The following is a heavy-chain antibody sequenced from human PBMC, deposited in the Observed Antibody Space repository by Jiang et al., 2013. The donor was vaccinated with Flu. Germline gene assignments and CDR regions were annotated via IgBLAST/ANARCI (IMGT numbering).Heavy chain of an antibody. D-gene: IGHD1-7*01. CDR2: IYHSGST. CDR3: ARSSLNWNYPQGD. V-gene: IGHV4-38-2*01. Sequence: KGLEWIGSIYHSGSTYYNPSLKSRVTISVDTSKNQFSLKLSSVTAADTAVYYCARSSLNWNYPQGDWGQGTLVTVSS. J-gene: IGHJ4*02.